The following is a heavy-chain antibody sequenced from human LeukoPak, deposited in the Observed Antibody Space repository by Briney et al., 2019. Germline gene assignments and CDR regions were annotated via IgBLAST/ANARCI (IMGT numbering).Heavy chain of an antibody. J-gene: IGHJ4*02. Sequence: HSGGSLRLSCAASGYAFSSFGIHWVRQAPGKGLEWVAFIRYDGTNTYYADSVKDRFTISRDNAKNSLYLQMNSLRAEDTAVYYCARSRPPQLPYSSSVRGFDYWGQGTLVTVSS. CDR1: GYAFSSFG. CDR3: ARSRPPQLPYSSSVRGFDY. CDR2: IRYDGTNT. V-gene: IGHV3-30*02. D-gene: IGHD6-13*01.